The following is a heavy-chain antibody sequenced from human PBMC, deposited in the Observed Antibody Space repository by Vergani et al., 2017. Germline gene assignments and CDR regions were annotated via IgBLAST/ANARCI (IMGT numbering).Heavy chain of an antibody. V-gene: IGHV3-30*01. D-gene: IGHD2-2*01. Sequence: QVQLVESGGGVVQPGRSLRLSCAASGFTFSSYAMHWVRQAPGKGLAWVAVISYDGSNKYYADSVKGRFTISRDNSKNTLYLQMNSRRAEDTAVYYCARDSGYCSSTSCPRRLDYWGQGTLVTVSS. CDR3: ARDSGYCSSTSCPRRLDY. CDR1: GFTFSSYA. CDR2: ISYDGSNK. J-gene: IGHJ4*02.